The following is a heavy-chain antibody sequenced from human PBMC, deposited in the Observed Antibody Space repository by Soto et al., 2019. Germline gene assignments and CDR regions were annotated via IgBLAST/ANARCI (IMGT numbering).Heavy chain of an antibody. CDR3: AKMETGGYSSGWLIDY. CDR1: GFTFSSYA. J-gene: IGHJ4*02. CDR2: ISGSGGST. D-gene: IGHD6-19*01. V-gene: IGHV3-23*01. Sequence: GGSLRLSCAASGFTFSSYAMSWVRQAPGKGLEWVSAISGSGGSTYYADSVKGRFTISRDNSKNTLYLQMNSLRAEDTAVYYCAKMETGGYSSGWLIDYWGQGTLVTVS.